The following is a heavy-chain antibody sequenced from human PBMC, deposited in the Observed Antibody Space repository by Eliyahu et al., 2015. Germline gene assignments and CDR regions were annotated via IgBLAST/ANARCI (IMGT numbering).Heavy chain of an antibody. V-gene: IGHV4-61*02. J-gene: IGHJ4*02. CDR1: GXSISSGSYY. CDR2: IYSSGST. Sequence: QVQLQESGPGLVKPSQTLSLTCTVSGXSISSGSYYWSWXRQPAGKGLEWIGRIYSSGSTNYNPSLMSRVTISVDTSKKQFSLKLSSVTAADTAVYYCARVVDTAMVNWGQGTLVTVSS. CDR3: ARVVDTAMVN. D-gene: IGHD5-18*01.